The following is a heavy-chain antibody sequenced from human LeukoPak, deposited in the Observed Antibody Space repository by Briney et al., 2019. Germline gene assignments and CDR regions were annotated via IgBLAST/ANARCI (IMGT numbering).Heavy chain of an antibody. D-gene: IGHD6-19*01. CDR3: AKPVTPLAVAEGFDY. Sequence: PGGSLRLSCAASGFTFSSYAMSWVRQAPGKGLEWVSAISGSGGSTYYADSVKGRSTISRDNSKNTLYLQMNSLRAEDTAVYYCAKPVTPLAVAEGFDYWGQGTLVTVSS. V-gene: IGHV3-23*01. J-gene: IGHJ4*02. CDR2: ISGSGGST. CDR1: GFTFSSYA.